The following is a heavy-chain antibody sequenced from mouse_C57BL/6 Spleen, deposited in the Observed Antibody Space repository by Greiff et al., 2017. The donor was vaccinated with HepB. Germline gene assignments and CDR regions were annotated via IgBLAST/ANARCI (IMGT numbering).Heavy chain of an antibody. D-gene: IGHD2-4*01. CDR1: GYTFTSYG. CDR2: IYPRSGNT. CDR3: ARRRYDYDRYYFDY. Sequence: VQLQQSGAELARPGASVKLSCKASGYTFTSYGISWVKQRTGQGLEWIGEIYPRSGNTYYNEKFKGKATLTADKSSSTAYMELRSLTSEDSAVYFSARRRYDYDRYYFDYWGQGTTLTVSS. J-gene: IGHJ2*01. V-gene: IGHV1-81*01.